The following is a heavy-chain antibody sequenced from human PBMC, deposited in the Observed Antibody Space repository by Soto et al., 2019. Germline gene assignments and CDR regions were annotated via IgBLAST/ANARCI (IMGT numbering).Heavy chain of an antibody. Sequence: SVKVSCKASGGTFNNYPITCVRQAPGEGLEWMGGSIPIFGTANYAQKFQGRVTISVDESTSTAYMELSSLRSKDTAVYYCARGRGYSGDDHYYYFDMDVWGQGTTVTVSS. CDR2: SIPIFGTA. V-gene: IGHV1-69*13. CDR1: GGTFNNYP. CDR3: ARGRGYSGDDHYYYFDMDV. J-gene: IGHJ6*02. D-gene: IGHD5-12*01.